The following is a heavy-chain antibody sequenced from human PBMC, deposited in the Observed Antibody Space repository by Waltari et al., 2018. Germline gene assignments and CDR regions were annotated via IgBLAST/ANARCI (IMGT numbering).Heavy chain of an antibody. CDR2: INAGNGNT. J-gene: IGHJ5*02. V-gene: IGHV1-3*01. D-gene: IGHD3-16*01. CDR1: GYTFTRYA. Sequence: QVQLVQSGAEVKKPGASVKVSCKASGYTFTRYAMHWVRQAPGQRLEWMGWINAGNGNTKYSQKFQGRVTITRDTSASTAYMELSSLRSEDTAVYYCARAPTGGAAQRNWFDPWGQGTLVTVSS. CDR3: ARAPTGGAAQRNWFDP.